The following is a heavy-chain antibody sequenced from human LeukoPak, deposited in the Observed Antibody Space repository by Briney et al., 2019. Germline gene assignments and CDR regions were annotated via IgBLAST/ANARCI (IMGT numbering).Heavy chain of an antibody. Sequence: GGSLRLSCAASGFTFSSYVMHWVRQAPGKGLEWVAVIWYDGSNKYYADSVKGRFTISRDNSKNTLYLQMNSLRAEDTAVYYCARAAAGMPDYFDYWGQGTLVTVSS. CDR1: GFTFSSYV. D-gene: IGHD6-13*01. V-gene: IGHV3-33*01. CDR3: ARAAAGMPDYFDY. J-gene: IGHJ4*02. CDR2: IWYDGSNK.